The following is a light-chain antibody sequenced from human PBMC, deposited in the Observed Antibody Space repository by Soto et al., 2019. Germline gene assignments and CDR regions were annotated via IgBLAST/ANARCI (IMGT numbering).Light chain of an antibody. J-gene: IGKJ1*01. Sequence: EIVMTQSPATLSVSPGERVTLSCRASQTVSFNLAWYQQKPGQAPRLPIYGASTRATGIPARFSGSGSGTEFTLTISSLQSEDFAVYYCQQYNKWPPRTFGQGTKVDIK. CDR3: QQYNKWPPRT. V-gene: IGKV3-15*01. CDR2: GAS. CDR1: QTVSFN.